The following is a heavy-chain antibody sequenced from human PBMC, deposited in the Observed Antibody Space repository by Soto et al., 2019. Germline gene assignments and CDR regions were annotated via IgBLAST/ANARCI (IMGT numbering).Heavy chain of an antibody. CDR2: IYPGDSDT. CDR3: ARGSAAGTLRFDY. J-gene: IGHJ4*02. CDR1: GYSFTSYW. Sequence: GESLKISCQGSGYSFTSYWIGWVRQMPGKGLEWMGIIYPGDSDTRYSTSFQGQVTISADKSISTAYLQWSSLRASDTAMYYCARGSAAGTLRFDYWGQGTLVTVSS. V-gene: IGHV5-51*01. D-gene: IGHD6-13*01.